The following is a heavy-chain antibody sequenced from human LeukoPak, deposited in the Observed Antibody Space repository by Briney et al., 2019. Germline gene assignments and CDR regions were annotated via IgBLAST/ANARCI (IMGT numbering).Heavy chain of an antibody. CDR3: ARLGHCSGGSCSYYFDY. D-gene: IGHD2-15*01. J-gene: IGHJ4*02. CDR1: GGSISSYY. Sequence: SETLSLTCTVSGGSISSYYWSWIRQPPGKGLEWIGYIYYSGSTKYNPSLNSRVTISADTSKNQFSLKLSSVTAADTAVYYCARLGHCSGGSCSYYFDYWGQGTLVTVSS. CDR2: IYYSGST. V-gene: IGHV4-59*01.